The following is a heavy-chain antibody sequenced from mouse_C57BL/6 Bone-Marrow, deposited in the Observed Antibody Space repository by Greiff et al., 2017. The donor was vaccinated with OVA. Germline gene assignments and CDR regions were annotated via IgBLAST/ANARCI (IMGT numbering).Heavy chain of an antibody. CDR1: GFNIKDDY. Sequence: DVKLQESGAELVRPGASVKLSCTASGFNIKDDYMHWVKQRPEQGLEWIGWIDPENGDTEYASKFQGKATITADTSSNTAYLQLSSLTSEDTAVYYCTTVYYSNYYAMDYWGQGTSVTVSS. J-gene: IGHJ4*01. D-gene: IGHD2-5*01. CDR2: IDPENGDT. V-gene: IGHV14-4*01. CDR3: TTVYYSNYYAMDY.